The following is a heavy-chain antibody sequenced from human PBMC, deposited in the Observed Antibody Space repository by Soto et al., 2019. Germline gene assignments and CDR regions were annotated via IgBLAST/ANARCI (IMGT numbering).Heavy chain of an antibody. CDR3: ARDRRTLKYDSSGYTDAFDI. J-gene: IGHJ3*02. D-gene: IGHD3-22*01. CDR1: GYTFTSYY. Sequence: QVQLVQSGAEVKKPGASVKVSCKASGYTFTSYYMHWVRQAPGQGLEWMGIINPSGGSTSYAQKFKGTVTMTRDTSTSTVYMELSSLRSEDTAVYYCARDRRTLKYDSSGYTDAFDIWGQGTMVTVSS. V-gene: IGHV1-46*01. CDR2: INPSGGST.